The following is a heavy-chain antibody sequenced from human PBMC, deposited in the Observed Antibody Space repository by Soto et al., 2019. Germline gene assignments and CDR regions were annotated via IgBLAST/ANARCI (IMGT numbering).Heavy chain of an antibody. CDR3: TRHGNYGSGSYYASSYYYYYGMDV. J-gene: IGHJ6*02. Sequence: PGGSLRLSCAASGFTFSGSAMHWVRQASGKGLEWVGRIRSKANSYATAYAASVKGRFTISRDDSKNTAYLQMNSLKTEDTAVYYCTRHGNYGSGSYYASSYYYYYGMDVWGQGTTVTVSS. V-gene: IGHV3-73*01. D-gene: IGHD3-10*01. CDR2: IRSKANSYAT. CDR1: GFTFSGSA.